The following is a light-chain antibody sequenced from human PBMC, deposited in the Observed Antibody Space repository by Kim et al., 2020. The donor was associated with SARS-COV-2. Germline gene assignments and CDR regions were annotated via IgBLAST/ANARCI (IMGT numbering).Light chain of an antibody. J-gene: IGKJ1*01. V-gene: IGKV1-16*01. CDR2: ATS. CDR1: QDIHHH. CDR3: QQYGFYSPT. Sequence: DVQMTQSPSSVSASVGDRVTITCRASQDIHHHLAWFQQKPGKAPKSLIFATSTLQTGVPLRFSGSGYGTDFTLTIDTLQPEDTATYYCQQYGFYSPTFGQGTKVDIK.